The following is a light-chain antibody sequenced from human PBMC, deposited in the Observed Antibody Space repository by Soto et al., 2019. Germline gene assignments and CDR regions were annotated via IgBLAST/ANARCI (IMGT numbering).Light chain of an antibody. V-gene: IGKV3-11*01. CDR1: QSVSSY. CDR3: QQRSSWPVT. Sequence: EIVLTQSPGTLSLSPGDRATLSCRASQSVSSYFAWYQQKPGQAPRLLIYDASNRATGIPARFSGSGSGTVFPLTISSLEPEDVAVYYRQQRSSWPVTFGQGTRLEIK. J-gene: IGKJ5*01. CDR2: DAS.